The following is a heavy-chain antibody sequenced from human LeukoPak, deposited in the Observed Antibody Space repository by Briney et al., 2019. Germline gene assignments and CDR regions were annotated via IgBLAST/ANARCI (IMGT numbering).Heavy chain of an antibody. CDR3: ARSGGYCSSTSCYRRFDP. CDR1: GYTFTGYY. Sequence: ASVKVSCKASGYTFTGYYMHWVRQAPGQGLEWMGWINPNSGGTNYAQKFQGRVTMTRDTSISTAYMELSRLRSDDTAVYYCARSGGYCSSTSCYRRFDPWGQGTLVTVSS. D-gene: IGHD2-2*01. J-gene: IGHJ5*02. V-gene: IGHV1-2*02. CDR2: INPNSGGT.